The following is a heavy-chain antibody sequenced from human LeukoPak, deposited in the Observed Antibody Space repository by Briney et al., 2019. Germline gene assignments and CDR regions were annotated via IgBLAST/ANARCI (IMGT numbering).Heavy chain of an antibody. D-gene: IGHD4-17*01. Sequence: GGSLRLSCAASGFTFSSYAMHWVRQAPGKGLEYVSTISSNGDRTYYADSVKGRFTISRDNSQNTLSLQMGSPRAEDMAVYYCARSTTGGYGMDVWGQGTTVTVSS. CDR1: GFTFSSYA. J-gene: IGHJ6*02. V-gene: IGHV3-64*02. CDR2: ISSNGDRT. CDR3: ARSTTGGYGMDV.